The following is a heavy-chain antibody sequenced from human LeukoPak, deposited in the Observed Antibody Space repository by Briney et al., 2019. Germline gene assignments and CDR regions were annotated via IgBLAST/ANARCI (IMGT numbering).Heavy chain of an antibody. V-gene: IGHV4-31*03. J-gene: IGHJ6*03. CDR2: IYYSGST. D-gene: IGHD3-10*01. Sequence: KSSETLSLTCTVSGGSISSGGYYWSWIRQHPGKGLEWIGYIYYSGSTYYNPSLKSRVTLSVDTSKNQFSLKLSSVTAADTAVYYCARDEARYGSGSHYMDVWGKGTTVTVSS. CDR3: ARDEARYGSGSHYMDV. CDR1: GGSISSGGYY.